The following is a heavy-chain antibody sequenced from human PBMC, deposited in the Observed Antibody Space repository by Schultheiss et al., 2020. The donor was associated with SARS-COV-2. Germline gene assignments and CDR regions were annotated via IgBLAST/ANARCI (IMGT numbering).Heavy chain of an antibody. J-gene: IGHJ2*01. CDR1: GGSISSYY. V-gene: IGHV4-59*08. Sequence: GSLRLSCTVSGGSISSYYWSWIRQPPGKGLEWIGYIFYSGSTNYNPSLKSRVTISVDTSKDQFSLKLSSVTAADTAVYYCARPSQPFAEGLYFDLWGRGTLVTVSS. CDR3: ARPSQPFAEGLYFDL. CDR2: IFYSGST. D-gene: IGHD2-2*01.